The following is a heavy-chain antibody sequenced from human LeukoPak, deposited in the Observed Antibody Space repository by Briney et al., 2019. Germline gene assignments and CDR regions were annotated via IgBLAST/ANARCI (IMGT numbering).Heavy chain of an antibody. J-gene: IGHJ4*02. CDR3: ARGGGVWELPGPLDY. CDR2: INPSGGST. V-gene: IGHV1-46*01. CDR1: GYTFTTYY. D-gene: IGHD1-26*01. Sequence: GASVKVSCKASGYTFTTYYMHWVRQAPGQGLEWMGIINPSGGSTTYAQKFQGRVTMTRDMSTSTLSMELSNLRSEDTAMYYCARGGGVWELPGPLDYWGQGTLVTVSS.